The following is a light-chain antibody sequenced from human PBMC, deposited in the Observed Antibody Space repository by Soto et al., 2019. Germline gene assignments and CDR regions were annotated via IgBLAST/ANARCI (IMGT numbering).Light chain of an antibody. J-gene: IGKJ5*01. CDR1: RNVSIY. CDR2: ATS. V-gene: IGKV1-39*01. CDR3: QQSYKMPS. Sequence: EIPLTQSPSSLAASVGDRLTLTFRASRNVSIYLNWYQHKPVKGPTLLIHATSNLQSGVPSRLSGSGSGTEFTLTISSLEPEDVGTYYCQQSYKMPSVGQGTRLVIK.